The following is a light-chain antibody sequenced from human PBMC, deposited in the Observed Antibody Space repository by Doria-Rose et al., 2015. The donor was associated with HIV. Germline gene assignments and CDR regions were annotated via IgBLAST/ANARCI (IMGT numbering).Light chain of an antibody. V-gene: IGKV1D-16*01. CDR1: QGVYNW. CDR3: HQYNTYPYT. CDR2: AAS. J-gene: IGKJ2*01. Sequence: RVTITCRATQGVYNWVAWYQQRPGGAPKLLIYAASTLRSGVPSRFSGSRSGTEYSLIISSLQPDDFATYYCHQYNTYPYTFGQGTRLEI.